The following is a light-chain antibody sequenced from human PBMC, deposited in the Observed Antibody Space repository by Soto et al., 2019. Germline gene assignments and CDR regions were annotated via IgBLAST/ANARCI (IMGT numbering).Light chain of an antibody. CDR1: QGISNY. CDR2: KAS. CDR3: QHYNSYSEA. V-gene: IGKV1-5*03. Sequence: DIQMTQSPSSLSASVGDRGTITCRASQGISNYLAWYQQKPGKAPKLLIYKASTLKSGVPSRFSGSGSGTEFTLTISSLQPDDFATYYCQHYNSYSEAFGQGTTGDIK. J-gene: IGKJ1*01.